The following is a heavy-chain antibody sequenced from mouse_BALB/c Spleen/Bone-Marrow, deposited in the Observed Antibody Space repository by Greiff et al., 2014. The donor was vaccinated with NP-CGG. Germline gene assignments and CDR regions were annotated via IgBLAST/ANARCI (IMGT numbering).Heavy chain of an antibody. D-gene: IGHD2-12*01. CDR2: INSGGTNT. CDR3: TRRGIYDERTAMDY. CDR1: GFTFSSYG. V-gene: IGHV5-6*01. Sequence: EVQLQQSGGDLVYPGGSLKPSCAASGFTFSSYGMSWVRQTPDTRLEWVATINSGGTNTYYPDSMKGRFTISRDNAKNTLYLQMSSLRSEDTAMYYCTRRGIYDERTAMDYWGRGTSVTVSS. J-gene: IGHJ4*01.